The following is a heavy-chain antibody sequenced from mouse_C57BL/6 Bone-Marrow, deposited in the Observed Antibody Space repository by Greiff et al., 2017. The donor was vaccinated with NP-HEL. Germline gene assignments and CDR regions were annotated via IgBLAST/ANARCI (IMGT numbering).Heavy chain of an antibody. V-gene: IGHV1-53*01. Sequence: QVQLQQPGTELVKPGASVKLSCKASGYTFTSYWMHWVKQRPGQGLEWIGNINPSNGGTNYTEKFKSKATLTVDKSSSTAYMQLSSLTSAYAAVYYCARGVYSNDGWYFDVWGTGTTVTVSS. CDR1: GYTFTSYW. CDR2: INPSNGGT. D-gene: IGHD2-12*01. J-gene: IGHJ1*03. CDR3: ARGVYSNDGWYFDV.